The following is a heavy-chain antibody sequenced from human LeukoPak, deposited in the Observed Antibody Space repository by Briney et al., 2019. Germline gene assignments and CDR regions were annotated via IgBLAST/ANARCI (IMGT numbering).Heavy chain of an antibody. CDR3: AKTGYLHAFDI. D-gene: IGHD3-9*01. V-gene: IGHV3-9*01. CDR1: GFTFDDYA. Sequence: GRSLRLSCAASGFTFDDYAMQWVRQAPGKGLEWVSGISWNSDSIGYADSVKGRFTISRDNAKNSLYLQMNSLRAEDTALYYCAKTGYLHAFDIWGQGTMVTVSS. CDR2: ISWNSDSI. J-gene: IGHJ3*02.